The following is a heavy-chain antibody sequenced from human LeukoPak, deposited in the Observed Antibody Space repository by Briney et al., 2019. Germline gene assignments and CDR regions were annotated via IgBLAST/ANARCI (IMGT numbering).Heavy chain of an antibody. CDR2: ISHTGDI. D-gene: IGHD3-22*01. V-gene: IGHV3-48*03. CDR3: ARSSGSYRPFDS. Sequence: GGSLRLSFAASGFIFISFEMNSLRQAPGKGLEWVSHISHTGDIKYADSEKGRFTISRDNSKNSQYLQMTSLRAEDTAVYYCARSSGSYRPFDSWGQGTLVTVSS. J-gene: IGHJ5*01. CDR1: GFIFISFE.